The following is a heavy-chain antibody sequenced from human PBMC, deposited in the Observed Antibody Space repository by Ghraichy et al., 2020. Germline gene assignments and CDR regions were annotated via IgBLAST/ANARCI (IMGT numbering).Heavy chain of an antibody. J-gene: IGHJ4*02. CDR2: ISGSGGST. Sequence: GGSLRLSCAASGFTFSSYAMSWVRQAPGKGLEWVSAISGSGGSTYYAESVKGRFTISRDNSKNTLYLQMNSLRAEDTAVYYCAKADMSSTSLFDYWGQGTLVTVSS. D-gene: IGHD2-2*01. CDR1: GFTFSSYA. V-gene: IGHV3-23*01. CDR3: AKADMSSTSLFDY.